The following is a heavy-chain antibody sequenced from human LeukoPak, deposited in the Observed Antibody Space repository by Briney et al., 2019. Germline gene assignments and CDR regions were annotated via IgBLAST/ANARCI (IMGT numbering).Heavy chain of an antibody. CDR1: GGSISSSSYY. V-gene: IGHV4-39*07. J-gene: IGHJ3*02. CDR3: ACLTTADAFDI. D-gene: IGHD3-22*01. Sequence: SETLSLTCTVSGGSISSSSYYWGWIRQPPGKRLEWIGSISYSGSTYYNPSLKSRVTISVDTSKNQFSLKLSSVTAADTAVYYCACLTTADAFDIWGQGTMVTVSS. CDR2: ISYSGST.